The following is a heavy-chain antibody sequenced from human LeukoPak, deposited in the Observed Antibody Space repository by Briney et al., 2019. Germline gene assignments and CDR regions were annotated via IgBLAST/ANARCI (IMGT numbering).Heavy chain of an antibody. J-gene: IGHJ3*02. CDR3: ARDGRDNSGYETGAFDI. CDR1: GDSISSHY. D-gene: IGHD5-12*01. CDR2: LYSSEST. Sequence: SETLSLTCTVSGDSISSHYWSWIRQPAGKGLEWIGRLYSSESTNFNPSLKSRGTISVDKSKNQFSPKLSSVTAADTAVYYCARDGRDNSGYETGAFDIWGQGTMVIVSS. V-gene: IGHV4-4*07.